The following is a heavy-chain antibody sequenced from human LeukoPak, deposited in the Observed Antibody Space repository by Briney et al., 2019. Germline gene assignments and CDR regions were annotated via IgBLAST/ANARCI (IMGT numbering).Heavy chain of an antibody. Sequence: ASVKVSCKASGYIFTSYAMNWVRQAPGQGLEWMGWINTKTENPTYAQGFTGRFVFSLDTSVRTAYLQISSLKAEDTAVYYCAVPNRVVREMATIGNYYFGMDVWGQGTTVTVSS. CDR1: GYIFTSYA. V-gene: IGHV7-4-1*02. CDR2: INTKTENP. D-gene: IGHD5-24*01. CDR3: AVPNRVVREMATIGNYYFGMDV. J-gene: IGHJ6*02.